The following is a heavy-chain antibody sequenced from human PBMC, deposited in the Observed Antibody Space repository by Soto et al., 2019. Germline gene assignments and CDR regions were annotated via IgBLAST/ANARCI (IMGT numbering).Heavy chain of an antibody. D-gene: IGHD5-12*01. CDR3: ARGVATIGP. J-gene: IGHJ5*02. V-gene: IGHV4-59*01. Sequence: PLETLSLTCSVSGDSISSYYLSWIRQPPGKGLEWIGYIYYSGSTNYNPSFKSRVTKSVDTPKNQFSLKLTSVTAADTAVYYCARGVATIGPWGQGTLVTVSS. CDR2: IYYSGST. CDR1: GDSISSYY.